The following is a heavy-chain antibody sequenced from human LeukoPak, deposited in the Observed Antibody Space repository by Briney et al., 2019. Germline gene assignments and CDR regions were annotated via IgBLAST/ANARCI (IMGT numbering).Heavy chain of an antibody. J-gene: IGHJ4*02. CDR1: GFTFSSYA. CDR2: ISGSGGST. CDR3: ARSTAASASDY. D-gene: IGHD6-13*01. Sequence: GGSLRLSCAASGFTFSSYAMSWVRQAPGKGLEWVSAISGSGGSTYYADSVKGRFTISRDNSKNTLYLLMNSLRAEDTALYYCARSTAASASDYWGQGTLVTVSS. V-gene: IGHV3-23*01.